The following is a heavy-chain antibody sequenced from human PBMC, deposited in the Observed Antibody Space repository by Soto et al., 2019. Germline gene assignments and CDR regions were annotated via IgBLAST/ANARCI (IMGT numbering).Heavy chain of an antibody. D-gene: IGHD1-26*01. CDR2: ISYDGSNK. Sequence: GGSLRLSCAASGFTFSSYGMHWVRQAPGKWLEWVAVISYDGSNKYYADSVKGRFTISRDNSKNTLYLQMNSLRAEDTAVYYCAKDTGIVGATDYYYYGMDVWGQGXTVTVYS. J-gene: IGHJ6*02. CDR1: GFTFSSYG. V-gene: IGHV3-30*18. CDR3: AKDTGIVGATDYYYYGMDV.